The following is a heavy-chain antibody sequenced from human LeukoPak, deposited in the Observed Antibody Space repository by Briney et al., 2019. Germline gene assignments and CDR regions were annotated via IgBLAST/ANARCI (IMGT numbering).Heavy chain of an antibody. D-gene: IGHD2-15*01. J-gene: IGHJ4*02. V-gene: IGHV4-39*07. CDR1: GGSISSSSYY. Sequence: SETLSLTCTVSGGSISSSSYYWGWIRQPPGKGLEWIGSIYYSGSTYYNPSLKSRVTISVDTSKNQFSLKLSSVTAADTAAYYCAIQTRQYCSGGSCYSGDYWGQGTLVTVSS. CDR3: AIQTRQYCSGGSCYSGDY. CDR2: IYYSGST.